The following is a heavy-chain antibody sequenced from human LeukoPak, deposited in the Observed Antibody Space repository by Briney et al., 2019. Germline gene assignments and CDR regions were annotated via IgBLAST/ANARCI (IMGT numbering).Heavy chain of an antibody. Sequence: SETLSLTCAVSGGSLGGSYCTWVRQSPGEGREWIGEINHSGRTNYNPSLQSRVTISLDTTRSQFSLILRSVTAADTAVNYCARDPCSSINCPLRFWGQGTLVTVSS. CDR1: GGSLGGSY. D-gene: IGHD2-2*01. CDR2: INHSGRT. J-gene: IGHJ4*02. CDR3: ARDPCSSINCPLRF. V-gene: IGHV4-34*01.